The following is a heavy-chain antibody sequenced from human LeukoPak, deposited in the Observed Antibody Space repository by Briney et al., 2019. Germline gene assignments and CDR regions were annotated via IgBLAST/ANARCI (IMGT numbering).Heavy chain of an antibody. Sequence: PGGSLRLSCAASGFTFSSYWMHWVRQAPGKGLVWVSRINSDGSSTSYADSVKGRFTISRDNAKNTLYLQMNSLRAEDTAVYYCARETMATGYGPLDYWGQGTLVTVSS. CDR3: ARETMATGYGPLDY. V-gene: IGHV3-74*01. CDR2: INSDGSST. CDR1: GFTFSSYW. D-gene: IGHD5-24*01. J-gene: IGHJ4*02.